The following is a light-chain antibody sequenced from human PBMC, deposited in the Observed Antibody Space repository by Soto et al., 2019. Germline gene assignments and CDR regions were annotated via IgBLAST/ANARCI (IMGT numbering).Light chain of an antibody. Sequence: EIVLTQSPGTLSLSPGERATLSCRASQSGSSSYLAWYQQKPGQAPRLLIYGASSRATGIPDRFSGSGSGTAFRLTISRLAPEDCAVYYCQQYGSSRYTFGQGTKREIK. J-gene: IGKJ2*01. CDR2: GAS. CDR3: QQYGSSRYT. CDR1: QSGSSSY. V-gene: IGKV3-20*01.